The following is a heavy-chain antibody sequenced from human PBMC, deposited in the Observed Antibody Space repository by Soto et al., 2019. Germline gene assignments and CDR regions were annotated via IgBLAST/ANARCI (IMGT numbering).Heavy chain of an antibody. CDR2: IIPIFGTA. J-gene: IGHJ5*02. V-gene: IGHV1-69*12. D-gene: IGHD2-15*01. CDR1: GGTFSSYA. Sequence: QVQLVQSGAEVKKPGSSVKVSCKASGGTFSSYAISWVRQAPGQGLEWMGGIIPIFGTANYAQKFQGRVTINADESTSKGYMGLSSLSSEDTAVYYCFVVVVAATTPNWFDPWGQGTLVTVSS. CDR3: FVVVVAATTPNWFDP.